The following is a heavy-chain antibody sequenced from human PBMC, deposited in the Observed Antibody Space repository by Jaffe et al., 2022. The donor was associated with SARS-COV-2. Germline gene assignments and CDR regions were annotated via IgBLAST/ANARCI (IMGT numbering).Heavy chain of an antibody. CDR3: ARATGSGDYITDC. D-gene: IGHD3-10*01. CDR2: INAGNGDT. J-gene: IGHJ4*02. Sequence: QVQLVQSGAEVKKPGASVKVSCKASGYTFTSYAMHWVRQAPGQRLEWMGWINAGNGDTKYSQNFQGRVTITRDTSASTDYMELSSLRSEDTAVYYCARATGSGDYITDCWGPGTLVTVSS. CDR1: GYTFTSYA. V-gene: IGHV1-3*01.